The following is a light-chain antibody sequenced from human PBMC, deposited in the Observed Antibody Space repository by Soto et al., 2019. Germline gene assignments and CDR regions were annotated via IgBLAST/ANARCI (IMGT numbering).Light chain of an antibody. J-gene: IGKJ1*01. Sequence: QLGQTTATPRGFGPALVPPTXRASRASSSWLAWYQQKPGKAPKLLIYKASTLKSGVPARFSGSGSGTEFTLTISSLQPDDFAGYLCEHYDSSSGAFGQGPK. CDR3: EHYDSSSGA. V-gene: IGKV1-5*03. CDR1: RASSSW. CDR2: KAS.